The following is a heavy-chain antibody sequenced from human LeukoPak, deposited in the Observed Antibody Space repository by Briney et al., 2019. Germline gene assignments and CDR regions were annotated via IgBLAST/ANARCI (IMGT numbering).Heavy chain of an antibody. D-gene: IGHD5-24*01. CDR3: ARARLVGDGYRIPFDI. V-gene: IGHV3-48*03. Sequence: PGGSLRLSCAASGFTFSSYEMNRVRQAPGKGLEWVSYISSSGSTIYYADSVKGRFTISRDNAKNSLYLQMNSLRAEDTAVYYCARARLVGDGYRIPFDIWGQGTMVTVSS. CDR2: ISSSGSTI. CDR1: GFTFSSYE. J-gene: IGHJ3*02.